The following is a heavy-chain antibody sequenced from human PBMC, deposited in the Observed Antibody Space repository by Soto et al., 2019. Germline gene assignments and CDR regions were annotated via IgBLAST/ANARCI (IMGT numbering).Heavy chain of an antibody. CDR1: GYTFTSYG. J-gene: IGHJ5*02. CDR3: ARASAVAGTGWFDP. Sequence: ASVKVSCKASGYTFTSYGISWVRQAPGQGLEWMGWISAYNGNTNYAQKLQGRVTMTTDTSTSTAYMELWSLRSDDTAVYYCARASAVAGTGWFDPWGQGTLVTVSS. D-gene: IGHD6-19*01. V-gene: IGHV1-18*01. CDR2: ISAYNGNT.